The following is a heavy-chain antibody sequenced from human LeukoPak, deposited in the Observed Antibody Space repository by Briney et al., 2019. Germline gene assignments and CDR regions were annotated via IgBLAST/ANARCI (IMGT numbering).Heavy chain of an antibody. V-gene: IGHV4-4*02. CDR2: IYHSGST. J-gene: IGHJ4*02. D-gene: IGHD2-2*01. Sequence: PSETLSLTCTVSGGSISSSNWWSWVRQPPGKGLEWIGEIYHSGSTNYNPSLKSRVTISVDKSKNQFSLKLSSVTAADTAVYYCARVARCTSCFDVDYWGQGTLVTVSS. CDR3: ARVARCTSCFDVDY. CDR1: GGSISSSNW.